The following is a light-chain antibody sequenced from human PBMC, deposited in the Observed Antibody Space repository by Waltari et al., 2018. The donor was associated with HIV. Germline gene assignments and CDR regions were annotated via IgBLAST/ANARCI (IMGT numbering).Light chain of an antibody. V-gene: IGKV3-15*01. CDR2: GAS. CDR3: QQYNNWPLT. Sequence: EIVMTQSPATLSVSPGERATLSCRASQSVSSNLAWYQQKPGQAPRRLIYGASTSATGIPARFSGSGSGTEFTLTISSRQSEDFAVYYCQQYNNWPLTFGGGTKGEIK. J-gene: IGKJ4*01. CDR1: QSVSSN.